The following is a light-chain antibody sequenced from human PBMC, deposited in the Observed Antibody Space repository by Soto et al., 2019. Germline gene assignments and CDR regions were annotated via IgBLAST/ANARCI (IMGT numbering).Light chain of an antibody. CDR2: GAS. CDR3: QQYNDYPRT. CDR1: QSIRSW. Sequence: DIQMTQSPSTLSASVGDRVTITCRASQSIRSWLAWYQLKPGKAPNLLIYGASTLESGVPSRFSGSGSGTEFTLTISSLQPDDFATYYCQQYNDYPRTFGRGTKVEIK. V-gene: IGKV1-5*03. J-gene: IGKJ1*01.